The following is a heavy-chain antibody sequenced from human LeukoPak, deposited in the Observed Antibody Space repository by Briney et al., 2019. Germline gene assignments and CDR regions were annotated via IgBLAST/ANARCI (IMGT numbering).Heavy chain of an antibody. D-gene: IGHD6-13*01. CDR1: GVTFDDYA. V-gene: IGHV3-9*01. Sequence: GRSLRLSCAASGVTFDDYAMHWGRQAPGKGVEGGSGISWYSGSIAYADSSKGRFPISTDNANNSLYLQMNSLRAEATAFYYCAKGVIAAAGEVVDYWGQATLVTVSS. CDR2: ISWYSGSI. J-gene: IGHJ4*02. CDR3: AKGVIAAAGEVVDY.